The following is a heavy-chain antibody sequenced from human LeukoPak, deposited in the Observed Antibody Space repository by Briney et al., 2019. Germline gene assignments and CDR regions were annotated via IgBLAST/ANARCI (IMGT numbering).Heavy chain of an antibody. CDR2: IYSGGST. J-gene: IGHJ3*02. D-gene: IGHD3-22*01. CDR1: GFTVSSNY. V-gene: IGHV3-53*01. CDR3: AREGEYYDSSGYYLGVAFDI. Sequence: EGSLRLSCAASGFTVSSNYMSWVRQAPGKGLGWVSVIYSGGSTYYADSVKGRFTISRDNSKNTLYLQMNSLRAEDTAVYYCAREGEYYDSSGYYLGVAFDIWGQGTMVTVSS.